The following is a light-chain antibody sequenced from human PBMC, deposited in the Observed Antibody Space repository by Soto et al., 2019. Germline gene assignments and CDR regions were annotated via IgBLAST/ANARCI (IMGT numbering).Light chain of an antibody. Sequence: EIVLTQSPATLSLSPGERATLSCRASQSISHYLACYQQKPGQAPRLLIYDASNRATGIPARFSGSGSGTDFTLTISSLEPEDFAVYYCQQRNNWPLYTFGKGTNLEI. CDR1: QSISHY. CDR2: DAS. J-gene: IGKJ2*01. V-gene: IGKV3-11*01. CDR3: QQRNNWPLYT.